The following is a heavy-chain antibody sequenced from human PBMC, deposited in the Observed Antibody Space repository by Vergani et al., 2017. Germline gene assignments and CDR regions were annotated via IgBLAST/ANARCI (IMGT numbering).Heavy chain of an antibody. CDR2: ISYDGTQK. V-gene: IGHV3-30*03. J-gene: IGHJ1*01. CDR3: ARKICGTPGFQIVDCRE. Sequence: QVHLVESGGGVVQPGRSLRLSCVVSGFTSSYYGMHWVRQAPGKGLEWVAVISYDGTQKYYADSVKGRFTISRDNSKSTLYLQMNSLRTEDTAVYYCARKICGTPGFQIVDCREWGQGNLGTGSS. D-gene: IGHD1-26*01. CDR1: GFTSSYYG.